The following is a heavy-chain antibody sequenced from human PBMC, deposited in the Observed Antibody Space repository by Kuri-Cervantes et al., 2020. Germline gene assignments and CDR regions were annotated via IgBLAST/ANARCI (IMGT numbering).Heavy chain of an antibody. CDR1: GFTFSSYW. CDR2: IKQDGSEK. Sequence: GESLKISCAASGFTFSSYWMSWVRQAPGKGLEWVANIKQDGSEKYYVDSVKGRFTISRDNAKNSLYLQMNSLRAEDTAVYYCARSGSYYPTIDYWGQGTLVTVSS. V-gene: IGHV3-7*01. J-gene: IGHJ4*02. CDR3: ARSGSYYPTIDY. D-gene: IGHD1-26*01.